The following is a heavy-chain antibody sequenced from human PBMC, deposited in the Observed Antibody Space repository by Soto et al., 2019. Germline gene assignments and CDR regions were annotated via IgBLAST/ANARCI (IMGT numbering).Heavy chain of an antibody. CDR1: GFIFSSYW. Sequence: PGGSLRLSCAASGFIFSSYWMHWVRQAPGKGLVWVSRINHDGTGTTYADSVKGRFTISRDNAKNTLYLQMNSLRAEDTAVYYCARDPASHDYSDYLFDYWGQGTLVTVSS. CDR2: INHDGTGT. CDR3: ARDPASHDYSDYLFDY. V-gene: IGHV3-74*01. J-gene: IGHJ4*02. D-gene: IGHD4-17*01.